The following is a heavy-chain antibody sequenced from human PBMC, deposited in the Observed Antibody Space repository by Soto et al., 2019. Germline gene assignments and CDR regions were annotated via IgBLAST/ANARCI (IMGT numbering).Heavy chain of an antibody. CDR1: GYTFTVYH. CDR2: INPKSCGT. V-gene: IGHV1-2*02. D-gene: IGHD1-26*01. CDR3: ARDLAKGGGSAGFDY. J-gene: IGHJ4*02. Sequence: QVQLVQSGAEVKKPGASVNVSCKASGYTFTVYHMHWVRQAPGPGLEWMGWINPKSCGTMYPQKLQGRVTMTWDTSISIAYMSLTRLRSDDTAVYYCARDLAKGGGSAGFDYLGEGTLVTVSS.